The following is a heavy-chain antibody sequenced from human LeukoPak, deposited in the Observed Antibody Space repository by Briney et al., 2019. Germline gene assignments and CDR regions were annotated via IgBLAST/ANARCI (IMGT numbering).Heavy chain of an antibody. Sequence: SXRLSCAASGFTFSSYAMHWVRQAPGKGLEWVAVISYDGSNKYYADSVKSRFTISRDNSKNTLYLQMNSLRAEDTAVYYCASDAVAAAGNPLDYWGQGTLVTVSS. J-gene: IGHJ4*02. CDR3: ASDAVAAAGNPLDY. CDR2: ISYDGSNK. D-gene: IGHD6-13*01. V-gene: IGHV3-30-3*01. CDR1: GFTFSSYA.